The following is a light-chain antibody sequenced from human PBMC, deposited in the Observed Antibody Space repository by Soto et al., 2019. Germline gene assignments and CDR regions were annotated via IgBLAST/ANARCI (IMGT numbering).Light chain of an antibody. CDR1: QSVTGSY. CDR3: QQYGSSPPT. V-gene: IGKV3-20*01. Sequence: EIVLTQSPGTLSLSPGEGATLSCRASQSVTGSYLAWYQQKPGQASRLLIYGASTRATGIPDRFSGSGSGTDFTLTISRPEPEDLAVYCCQQYGSSPPTFGQGTKV. CDR2: GAS. J-gene: IGKJ1*01.